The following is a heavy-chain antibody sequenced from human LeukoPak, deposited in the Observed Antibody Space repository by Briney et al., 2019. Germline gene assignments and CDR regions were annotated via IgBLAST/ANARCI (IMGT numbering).Heavy chain of an antibody. V-gene: IGHV3-7*01. CDR1: GFTFSDFW. J-gene: IGHJ4*02. CDR2: INQGGSES. D-gene: IGHD4-11*01. CDR3: TKGRSNHY. Sequence: GGSLRLCCAASGFTFSDFWMGWVRQAPGKGLEWVANINQGGSESYYVDSVKGRFTISRDNAKKSLFLQMNSLRAEDTAVYYCTKGRSNHYWGQGTLVTVST.